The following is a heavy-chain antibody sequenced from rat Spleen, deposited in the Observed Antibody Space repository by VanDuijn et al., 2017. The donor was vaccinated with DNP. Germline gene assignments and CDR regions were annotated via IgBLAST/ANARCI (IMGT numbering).Heavy chain of an antibody. J-gene: IGHJ4*01. CDR2: ISYAGGST. Sequence: EVQLVESGGGLVQPGRSLKLSCAASGFTFSDYYMAWVRQAPTKGLELVAYISYAGGSTYHGDSVKGRFTISRDNSNRTLYLQMNSLRSEDTATYYCLKHLDAWGQGTSVTVSS. CDR3: LKHLDA. CDR1: GFTFSDYY. V-gene: IGHV5-22*01.